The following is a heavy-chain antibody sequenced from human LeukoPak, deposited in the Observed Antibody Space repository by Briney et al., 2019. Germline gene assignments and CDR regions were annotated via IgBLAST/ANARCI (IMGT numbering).Heavy chain of an antibody. J-gene: IGHJ4*02. CDR1: GGTFSSYA. CDR2: IIPILGIA. V-gene: IGHV1-69*04. D-gene: IGHD3-22*01. CDR3: ARVTLTSARIVDYYFDY. Sequence: SVKVSCQASGGTFSSYAISWVRQAPGQGLEWMGRIIPILGIANYAQKFQGRVTITADKSTSTAYMELSSLRSEDTAVYYCARVTLTSARIVDYYFDYWGQGTLVTVSS.